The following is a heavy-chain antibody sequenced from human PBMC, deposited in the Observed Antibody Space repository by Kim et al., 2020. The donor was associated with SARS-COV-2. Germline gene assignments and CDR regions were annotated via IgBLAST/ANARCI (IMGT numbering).Heavy chain of an antibody. CDR1: GFTFSSYA. V-gene: IGHV3-23*01. J-gene: IGHJ4*02. D-gene: IGHD2-2*01. Sequence: GGSLRLSCAASGFTFSSYAMSWVRQAPGKGLEWVSAISGSGGSTYYADSVKGRFTISRDNSKNTLYLQMNSLRAEDTAVYYCAKDFESQVVVVPAASYFDYWGQGTLVTVSS. CDR3: AKDFESQVVVVPAASYFDY. CDR2: ISGSGGST.